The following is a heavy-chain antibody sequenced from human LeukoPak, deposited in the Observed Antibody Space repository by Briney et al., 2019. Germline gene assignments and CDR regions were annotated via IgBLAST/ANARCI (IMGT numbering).Heavy chain of an antibody. CDR2: IWYDGSNK. CDR1: GFTFSSYW. V-gene: IGHV3-33*08. CDR3: ARAWSHGFDD. Sequence: GGSLRLSCAASGFTFSSYWMHWVRQAPGKGLEWVAVIWYDGSNKYYADSVKGRFTISRDTPKNTLYLQMNSLRVDDTAVYYCARAWSHGFDDWGQGALVTVSS. J-gene: IGHJ4*02.